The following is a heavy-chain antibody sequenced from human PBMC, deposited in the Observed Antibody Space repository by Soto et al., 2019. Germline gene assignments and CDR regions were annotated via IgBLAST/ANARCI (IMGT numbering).Heavy chain of an antibody. CDR3: ARQGIHSSSLAVFDY. CDR1: GDTVSSKSVT. CDR2: TYFRSRWST. J-gene: IGHJ4*02. D-gene: IGHD6-13*01. Sequence: SQTLSLTCDISGDTVSSKSVTWNWLRQSPSRGLEWLGRTYFRSRWSTDYAPSMEGRMAINPDTSRNQFTLQVSYVTPEDTAVYYCARQGIHSSSLAVFDYWGPGALVTVSS. V-gene: IGHV6-1*01.